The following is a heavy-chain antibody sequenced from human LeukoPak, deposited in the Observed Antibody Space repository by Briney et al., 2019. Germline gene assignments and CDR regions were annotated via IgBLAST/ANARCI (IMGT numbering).Heavy chain of an antibody. CDR2: ISSNGGST. CDR1: GFTFSSYA. J-gene: IGHJ4*02. Sequence: GGSLRLSCAASGFTFSSYAMHWVRQAPGKGLEYVSAISSNGGSTYYANSVKGRFTISRDNSKNTLYLQMGSLRAEDMAVYYCVKEGDYGYYFDYWGQGTLVTVSS. CDR3: VKEGDYGYYFDY. D-gene: IGHD3-16*01. V-gene: IGHV3-64*01.